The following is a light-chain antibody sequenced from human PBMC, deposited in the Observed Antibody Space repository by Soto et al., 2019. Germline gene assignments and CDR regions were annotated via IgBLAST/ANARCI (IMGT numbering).Light chain of an antibody. CDR3: GTWDSSLSYYV. J-gene: IGLJ1*01. CDR2: ENN. Sequence: QSVLTPPPSVSAAPGQKVTISCSGSSSNVGNNFVSWYQHLPGTAPRLLMSENNKRPSGIPDRFSGSKSSTSATLDITGLQTGDEADYYCGTWDSSLSYYVFGTGTKVTVL. V-gene: IGLV1-51*01. CDR1: SSNVGNNF.